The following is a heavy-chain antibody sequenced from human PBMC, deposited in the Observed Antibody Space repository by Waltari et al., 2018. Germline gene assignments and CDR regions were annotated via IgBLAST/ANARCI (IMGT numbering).Heavy chain of an antibody. CDR2: IYPGDSDT. D-gene: IGHD6-13*01. V-gene: IGHV5-51*03. J-gene: IGHJ4*02. Sequence: EVQLVQSGAEVKKPGESLKISCKGSGYSFTSYWIGWVRQMPGKGLEWMGIIYPGDSDTRYSPSFQGQVTISADKSISTAYLQWSSLKASDTAMYYCARSPLTIAAASEFFDYWGQGTLVTVSS. CDR1: GYSFTSYW. CDR3: ARSPLTIAAASEFFDY.